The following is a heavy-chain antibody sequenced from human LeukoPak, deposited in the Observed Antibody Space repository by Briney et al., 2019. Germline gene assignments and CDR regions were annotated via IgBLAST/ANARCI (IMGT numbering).Heavy chain of an antibody. CDR1: GFTFSRYA. CDR2: IWYDGSNK. J-gene: IGHJ4*02. Sequence: GRSLRLSCAASGFTFSRYAVHWVRQAPGKGLQWVAVIWYDGSNKYYADSVKGRFTISRDNSKNTLYLQMNSLRAEDTAVYYCARDGTGSNSGWYIHWGQGTLVTVSS. D-gene: IGHD6-19*01. V-gene: IGHV3-33*08. CDR3: ARDGTGSNSGWYIH.